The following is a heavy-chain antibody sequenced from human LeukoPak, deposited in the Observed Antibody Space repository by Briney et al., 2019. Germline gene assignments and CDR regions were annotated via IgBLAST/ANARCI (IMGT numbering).Heavy chain of an antibody. CDR1: GYTFTDYY. CDR2: VDPEDGET. Sequence: GASVKVSCKVSGYTFTDYYMHWVQQAPGKGLEWMGLVDPEDGETIYAEKFQGRVTITADTSTDTAYMELSSLRSEDTAVYYCATDSTGYPQYDALDIWGQGTMVTVSS. J-gene: IGHJ3*02. D-gene: IGHD1-14*01. V-gene: IGHV1-69-2*01. CDR3: ATDSTGYPQYDALDI.